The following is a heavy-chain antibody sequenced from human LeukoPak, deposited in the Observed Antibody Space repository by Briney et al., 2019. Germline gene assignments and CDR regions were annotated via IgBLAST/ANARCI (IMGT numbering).Heavy chain of an antibody. CDR1: GFTFSSYG. CDR2: ISYDGSNK. CDR3: AKDGGVVVAAIH. Sequence: TGRSLRLSCAASGFTFSSYGMHWVRQAPGKGLEWVAVISYDGSNKYYADSVKGRFTISRDNSKNTLYLQMNSLRAEDTAVYYCAKDGGVVVAAIHWCQGTLVTV. J-gene: IGHJ4*02. V-gene: IGHV3-30*18. D-gene: IGHD2-15*01.